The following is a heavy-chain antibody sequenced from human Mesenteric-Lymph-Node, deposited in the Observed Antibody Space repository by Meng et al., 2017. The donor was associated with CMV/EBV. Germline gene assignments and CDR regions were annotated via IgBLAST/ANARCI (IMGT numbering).Heavy chain of an antibody. D-gene: IGHD3-22*01. CDR3: ASDYDSSGYFDY. CDR2: IYPGDSDT. V-gene: IGHV5-51*01. Sequence: GESLKISCQGSGFSFATFWIGWVRQMPGKGLEWMGIIYPGDSDTRYSPSFQGQVTISADKSISTAYLQWSSLKASDTAMYYCASDYDSSGYFDYWGQGTLVTVSS. J-gene: IGHJ4*02. CDR1: GFSFATFW.